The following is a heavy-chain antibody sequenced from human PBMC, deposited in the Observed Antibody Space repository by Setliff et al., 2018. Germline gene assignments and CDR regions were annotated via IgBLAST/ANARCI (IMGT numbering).Heavy chain of an antibody. D-gene: IGHD3-10*01. Sequence: ASVKVSCKASGYRFTTYGINWVRQAPGQGLAWMGWISPYNGNTKYAQKFQGRVTMTADTSTSTAYMELRSLRFDDTAVYYCARVESMVRGKNILRHFDYWGQGIQVTVSS. J-gene: IGHJ4*02. CDR1: GYRFTTYG. CDR2: ISPYNGNT. CDR3: ARVESMVRGKNILRHFDY. V-gene: IGHV1-18*01.